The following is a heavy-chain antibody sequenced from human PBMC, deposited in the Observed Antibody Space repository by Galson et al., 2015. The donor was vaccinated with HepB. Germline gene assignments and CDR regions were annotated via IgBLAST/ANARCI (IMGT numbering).Heavy chain of an antibody. CDR1: GFTVSNSF. Sequence: SLRLSCAASGFTVSNSFMTWVRQAPGKGLEWVSIIYSGDNTYYADSAKGRFTISRDNSNNTLYLQMNSLRAEDTAVYYCARAYTMTTVTYGYWGQGTLVTVSS. V-gene: IGHV3-66*02. CDR3: ARAYTMTTVTYGY. D-gene: IGHD4-17*01. CDR2: IYSGDNT. J-gene: IGHJ4*02.